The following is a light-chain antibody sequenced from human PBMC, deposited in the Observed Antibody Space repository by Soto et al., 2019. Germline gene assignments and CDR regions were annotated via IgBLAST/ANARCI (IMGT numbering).Light chain of an antibody. Sequence: EVELTQSPGTLSLSPGERATLSCRASQSVSSSHLAWYQQKRGQAPRLLIYDASNRATGIPDRFSGSGSGTDFILTISRLEPEDFAVYYCQQYGSSPRTFGQGTKVDIK. CDR2: DAS. J-gene: IGKJ1*01. CDR1: QSVSSSH. V-gene: IGKV3-20*01. CDR3: QQYGSSPRT.